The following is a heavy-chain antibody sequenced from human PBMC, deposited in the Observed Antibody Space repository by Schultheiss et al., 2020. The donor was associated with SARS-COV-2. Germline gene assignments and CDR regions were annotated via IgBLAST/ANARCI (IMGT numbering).Heavy chain of an antibody. J-gene: IGHJ3*02. Sequence: SETLSLTCAVYGGSFSGYYWSWIRQPPGKGLEWIGEINHSGSTNYNPSLKSRVTISVDTSKNQFSLKLSSVTAADTAVYYCARQGNDYGGNSDAFDIWGQGTMVTVSS. D-gene: IGHD4-23*01. V-gene: IGHV4-34*01. CDR2: INHSGST. CDR3: ARQGNDYGGNSDAFDI. CDR1: GGSFSGYY.